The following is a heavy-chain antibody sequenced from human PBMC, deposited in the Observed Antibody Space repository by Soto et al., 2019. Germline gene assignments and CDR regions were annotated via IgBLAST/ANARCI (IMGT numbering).Heavy chain of an antibody. CDR3: AKDLIAVVWYGLDY. CDR2: ISGRGGST. Sequence: EVPLLESGGGLVQPGGSLRLSCAASGFTFSSYAMSWVRQAPGKGLEWVSAISGRGGSTYYADSVKGRFTISRDNSKNTLYLQMNSLRAEDTAVYYCAKDLIAVVWYGLDYWGQGTLVTVSS. CDR1: GFTFSSYA. V-gene: IGHV3-23*01. D-gene: IGHD6-19*01. J-gene: IGHJ4*02.